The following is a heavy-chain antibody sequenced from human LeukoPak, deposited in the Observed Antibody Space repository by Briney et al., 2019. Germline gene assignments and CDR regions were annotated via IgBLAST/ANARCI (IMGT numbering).Heavy chain of an antibody. D-gene: IGHD2/OR15-2a*01. CDR2: VKQDGSVK. CDR1: GFTFTHW. CDR3: AKDEEGGQRSYFAQIDY. J-gene: IGHJ4*02. V-gene: IGHV3-7*01. Sequence: GGSLRLSCVVSGFTFTHWMMWVRQAPGKGLEWVATVKQDGSVKYYMDSVKGRFTISRDNSKNTLYLQMNSLRAEDTAVYYCAKDEEGGQRSYFAQIDYGGQGPLVTFSS.